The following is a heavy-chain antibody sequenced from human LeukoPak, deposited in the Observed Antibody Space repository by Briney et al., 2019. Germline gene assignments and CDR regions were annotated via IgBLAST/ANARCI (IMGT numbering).Heavy chain of an antibody. Sequence: ASVKVSCKVSGYTLTELSMHWVRQAPGKGLEWMGGFDPEDGETIYAQKFQGRVTMTEDTSTDTAYMELSSLRSEDTAVYYCARALVGAPRPNDAFDLWGQGTMVTVSS. V-gene: IGHV1-24*01. D-gene: IGHD1-26*01. J-gene: IGHJ3*01. CDR3: ARALVGAPRPNDAFDL. CDR2: FDPEDGET. CDR1: GYTLTELS.